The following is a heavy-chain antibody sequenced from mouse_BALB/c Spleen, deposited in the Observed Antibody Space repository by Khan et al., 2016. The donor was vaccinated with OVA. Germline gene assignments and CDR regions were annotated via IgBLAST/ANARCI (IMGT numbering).Heavy chain of an antibody. D-gene: IGHD2-1*01. V-gene: IGHV5-12*02. Sequence: VQLKESGGGLVQPGGSLKLSCATSGFTFSDYYMYWVRQTPEKRLEWVAYISNGGGSTYYPDTVKGRFTISRDNAKNTLYLQMSSLKSEDTAMYYCARVYGNYAMDYWGQGTSVTVSS. J-gene: IGHJ4*01. CDR3: ARVYGNYAMDY. CDR2: ISNGGGST. CDR1: GFTFSDYY.